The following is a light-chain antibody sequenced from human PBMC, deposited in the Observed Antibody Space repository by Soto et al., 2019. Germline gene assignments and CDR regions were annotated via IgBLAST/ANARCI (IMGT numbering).Light chain of an antibody. CDR3: SAWGASLNGYV. CDR1: SSNIGSKT. V-gene: IGLV1-44*01. J-gene: IGLJ1*01. CDR2: SNY. Sequence: QSALAQPPSASGTPGQRVTISCSGSSSNIGSKTVNWYQQLPGTAPKLLIYSNYQRPSGVPDRFSGSKSGTSASLAISGLQSEDEADYYCSAWGASLNGYVFGTGTKVTVL.